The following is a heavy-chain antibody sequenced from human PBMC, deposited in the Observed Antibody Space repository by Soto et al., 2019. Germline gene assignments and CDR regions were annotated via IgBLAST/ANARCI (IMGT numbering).Heavy chain of an antibody. J-gene: IGHJ5*02. D-gene: IGHD3-3*01. CDR2: VSGSGGST. CDR1: GFTFSSYA. CDR3: AKVRREWLLYIPTWFDP. V-gene: IGHV3-23*01. Sequence: EVQLLESGGALVQPGGSLRLSCAASGFTFSSYAMSWVRQAPGKGLEWVSAVSGSGGSTYYADSVKGRFTISRDNSKNTLYLQMNSLRADDTAVYYCAKVRREWLLYIPTWFDPWGQGTLVTVSS.